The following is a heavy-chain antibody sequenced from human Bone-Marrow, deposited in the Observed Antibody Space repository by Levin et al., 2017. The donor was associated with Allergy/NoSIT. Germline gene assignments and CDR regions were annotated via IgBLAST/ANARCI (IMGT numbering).Heavy chain of an antibody. J-gene: IGHJ4*02. D-gene: IGHD5-12*01. V-gene: IGHV3-30-3*01. Sequence: QAGGSLRLSCAASGFNFNSYAMHWVRRAPGRGLEWVAVISYDGSKVYYADSVRGRFTVSRDNSKNTLYLQMNSLRDDDSATYYCTRGRGADSGYDFIFDCWGQGILVTVSS. CDR2: ISYDGSKV. CDR1: GFNFNSYA. CDR3: TRGRGADSGYDFIFDC.